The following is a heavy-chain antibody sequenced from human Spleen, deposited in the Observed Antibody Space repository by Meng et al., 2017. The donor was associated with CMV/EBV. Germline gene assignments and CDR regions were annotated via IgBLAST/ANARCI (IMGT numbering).Heavy chain of an antibody. V-gene: IGHV3-72*01. Sequence: LRLSCAASGFNFSDHDMDWVRQATGRGLEWVGSIRNKAYGYTPEYAASVKGRFTISRDDSKNSLYLQMNRLKTADSAVYYCAIGGGLYWGQGTLVTVSS. D-gene: IGHD3-3*01. CDR3: AIGGGLY. J-gene: IGHJ4*02. CDR1: GFNFSDHD. CDR2: IRNKAYGYTP.